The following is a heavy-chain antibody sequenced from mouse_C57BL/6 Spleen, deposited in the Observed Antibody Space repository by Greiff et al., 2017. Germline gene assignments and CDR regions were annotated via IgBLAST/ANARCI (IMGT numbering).Heavy chain of an antibody. V-gene: IGHV1-82*01. D-gene: IGHD2-3*01. Sequence: VQLQQSGPELVKPGTSVKISCKASGYAFSSSWMNWVKQRPGKGLEWIGRIYPGDGDTNYNGKFKGKATLTADKSSSTAYMQLSSLTSEDSAVYFCARWGGYCHSYFDYWRQGTTLTVSS. CDR3: ARWGGYCHSYFDY. CDR1: GYAFSSSW. J-gene: IGHJ2*01. CDR2: IYPGDGDT.